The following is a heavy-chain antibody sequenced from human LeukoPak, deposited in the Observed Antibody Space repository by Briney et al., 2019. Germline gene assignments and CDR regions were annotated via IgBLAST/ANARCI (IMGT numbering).Heavy chain of an antibody. CDR3: ARAGDYGSGSFRWRHYDY. J-gene: IGHJ4*02. V-gene: IGHV3-30-3*01. CDR2: ISYRGDIK. Sequence: GGSLRLSCTASGFTFSNYAMHWVRQAPGKGLDWMALISYRGDIKHHADSVKGRFTISRDDSKSALYLQMNSLRTEDAAVYYCARAGDYGSGSFRWRHYDYWGQGTLVAVSS. CDR1: GFTFSNYA. D-gene: IGHD3-10*01.